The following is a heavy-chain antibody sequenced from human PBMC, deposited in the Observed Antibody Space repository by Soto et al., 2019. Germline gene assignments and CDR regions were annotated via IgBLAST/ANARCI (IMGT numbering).Heavy chain of an antibody. Sequence: EVQLVESGGGLVQPGGSLRLSCAASGFTFSSYAMHWVRQAPGKGLEYVSAISSNGGSTYYANSVKGRFTISRDNSKNTLYLQMGSLRAEDMAVYYCARDLREDCSSTSCYPLYYMDVWGKGTTVTVSS. CDR3: ARDLREDCSSTSCYPLYYMDV. D-gene: IGHD2-2*01. V-gene: IGHV3-64*01. CDR2: ISSNGGST. CDR1: GFTFSSYA. J-gene: IGHJ6*03.